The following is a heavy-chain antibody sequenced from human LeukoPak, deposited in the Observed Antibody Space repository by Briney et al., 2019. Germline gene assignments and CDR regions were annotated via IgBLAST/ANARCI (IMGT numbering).Heavy chain of an antibody. CDR3: AGRENLKEVVDCFDI. CDR2: IIPIFGTA. CDR1: GGTFSSYA. J-gene: IGHJ3*02. D-gene: IGHD2-21*01. Sequence: ASVKVSCKASGGTFSSYAISWVRQAPGQGLEWMGGIIPIFGTANYAQKFQGRVTITADESTSTAYMELSSLRSEDTAVYYCAGRENLKEVVDCFDIWGQGKMVTVSS. V-gene: IGHV1-69*13.